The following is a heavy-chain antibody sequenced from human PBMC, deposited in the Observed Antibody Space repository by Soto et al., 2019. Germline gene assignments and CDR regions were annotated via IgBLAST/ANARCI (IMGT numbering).Heavy chain of an antibody. CDR1: GGSLSSHS. V-gene: IGHV1-69*02. Sequence: QVQLVQSGAEVKKPGSSVKVSCKASGGSLSSHSVTWVRQAPGQGLEWMGRIIPFAGMVNYAQKFQDRVPFTADRSPNTVDMELRCLTSEDTAVYYCTRKECTNGVCYSASWGQGTLVTVSS. J-gene: IGHJ5*02. D-gene: IGHD2-8*01. CDR3: TRKECTNGVCYSAS. CDR2: IIPFAGMV.